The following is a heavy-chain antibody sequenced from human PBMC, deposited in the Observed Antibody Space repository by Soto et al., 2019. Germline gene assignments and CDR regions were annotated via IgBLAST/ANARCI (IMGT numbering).Heavy chain of an antibody. CDR2: IIPIFGTA. Sequence: SVEVSCEASGGTFSSYAISWVRQAPGQGLEWMGGIIPIFGTANYAQKFQGRVTITADESTSTAYMELSSLRSEDTAVYYCARDNHYIYYYYGMDVWGQGTTLTV. D-gene: IGHD3-10*01. CDR1: GGTFSSYA. J-gene: IGHJ6*02. V-gene: IGHV1-69*13. CDR3: ARDNHYIYYYYGMDV.